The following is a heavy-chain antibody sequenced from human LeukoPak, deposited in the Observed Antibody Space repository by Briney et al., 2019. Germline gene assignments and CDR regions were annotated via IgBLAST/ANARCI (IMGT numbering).Heavy chain of an antibody. Sequence: GGSLRLSCAASGFTLSSYWMHWVRQAPGKGLVWVSRINSDGSSTSYADSVKGRFTISRDNARNTLYLQMNSLRAEDTAVYYCARRGTLDTSGWNGGYWGQGTLVTVSS. J-gene: IGHJ4*02. CDR1: GFTLSSYW. V-gene: IGHV3-74*01. CDR3: ARRGTLDTSGWNGGY. CDR2: INSDGSST. D-gene: IGHD6-25*01.